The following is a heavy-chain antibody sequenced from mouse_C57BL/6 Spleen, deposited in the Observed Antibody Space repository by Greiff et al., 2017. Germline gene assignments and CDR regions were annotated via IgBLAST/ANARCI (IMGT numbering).Heavy chain of an antibody. J-gene: IGHJ3*01. V-gene: IGHV1-55*01. CDR1: GYTFTSYW. CDR3: ASSRILDYDEAWFAY. D-gene: IGHD2-4*01. Sequence: QVQLQQSGAELVKPGASVKMSCKASGYTFTSYWITWVKQRPGQGLEWIGDIYPGSGSTNYNEKFKSKATLTVDTSSSTAYMQLSSLTSEDSAVYYCASSRILDYDEAWFAYWGQGTLVTVSA. CDR2: IYPGSGST.